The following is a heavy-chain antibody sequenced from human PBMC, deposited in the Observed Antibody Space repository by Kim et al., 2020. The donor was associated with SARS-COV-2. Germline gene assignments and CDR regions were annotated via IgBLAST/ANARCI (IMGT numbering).Heavy chain of an antibody. CDR1: GVSTSSYY. CDR3: ARGGSTVSPRGYNYYYMDV. J-gene: IGHJ6*03. D-gene: IGHD3-10*01. CDR2: LFVSGSV. V-gene: IGHV4-59*10. Sequence: SETLSLTCAVSGVSTSSYYWTWVRQPAGRGLEWLGHLFVSGSVSSNPALKSRVTMSVDTARNQISLKLNSVTAADTAVYYCARGGSTVSPRGYNYYYMDVWGRGPPVIVS.